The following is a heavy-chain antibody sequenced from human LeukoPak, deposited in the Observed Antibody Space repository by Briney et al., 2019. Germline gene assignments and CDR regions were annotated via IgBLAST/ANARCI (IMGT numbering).Heavy chain of an antibody. Sequence: GGSLRLSCEASGFAFKDHAMHWVRQIPGKGLEWVSYISWNSGRIVYADAVKGRFAISRDNAKNPLYLQMNRLRAEDMALYYCAKDMAAYYYASGNIDYWGQGTLVTVSS. CDR1: GFAFKDHA. D-gene: IGHD3-10*01. V-gene: IGHV3-9*03. J-gene: IGHJ4*02. CDR2: ISWNSGRI. CDR3: AKDMAAYYYASGNIDY.